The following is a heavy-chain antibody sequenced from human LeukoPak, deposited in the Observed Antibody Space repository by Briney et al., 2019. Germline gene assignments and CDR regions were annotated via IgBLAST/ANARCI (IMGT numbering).Heavy chain of an antibody. CDR3: ARQMGESTNFDN. V-gene: IGHV3-11*01. Sequence: PGGSLRPSCAAPGLTFRDFYMSWIRQAPGRGLEYISYITNSGSSIYYAASVKGRFTISRDNAKNSLYLQMSSLRAEDTAIYYCARQMGESTNFDNWGQGTLVTVSS. J-gene: IGHJ4*02. CDR2: ITNSGSSI. CDR1: GLTFRDFY. D-gene: IGHD2-2*01.